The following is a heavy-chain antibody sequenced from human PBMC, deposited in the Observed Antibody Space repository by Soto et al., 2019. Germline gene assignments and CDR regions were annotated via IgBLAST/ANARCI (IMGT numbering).Heavy chain of an antibody. CDR3: VSENNYYYSAMDA. CDR2: IRSSVYGATT. V-gene: IGHV3-49*04. J-gene: IGHJ6*02. Sequence: GGSLRLSCTTSGFNFGDYIMTWVRQSPGKGLQWVGFIRSSVYGATTEYGASVKGRFTISRDDSESVVYLQMDSLRPEDTAVYYCVSENNYYYSAMDAWDPGTTVTVSS. CDR1: GFNFGDYI.